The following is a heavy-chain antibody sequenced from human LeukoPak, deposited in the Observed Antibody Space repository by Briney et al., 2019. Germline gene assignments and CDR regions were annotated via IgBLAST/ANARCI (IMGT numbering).Heavy chain of an antibody. D-gene: IGHD3-22*01. V-gene: IGHV1-8*02. CDR2: MNPNSGNT. Sequence: ASVKVSCKASGYTFTGYYMHWVRQATGQGLEWMGWMNPNSGNTGYAQKFQGRVTMTEDTSTDTAYMELSSLRSEDTAVYYCATVYYYYDSSGYYPYYFDYWGQGTLVTVSS. J-gene: IGHJ4*02. CDR3: ATVYYYYDSSGYYPYYFDY. CDR1: GYTFTGYY.